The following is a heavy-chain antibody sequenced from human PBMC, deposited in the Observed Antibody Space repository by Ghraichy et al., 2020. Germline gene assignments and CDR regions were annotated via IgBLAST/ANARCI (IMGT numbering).Heavy chain of an antibody. CDR2: ISGDGDST. CDR1: GFTFSTYV. D-gene: IGHD3-16*02. J-gene: IGHJ2*01. V-gene: IGHV3-64*02. CDR3: ARIGIRGQSFFAL. Sequence: GGSLRLSCAASGFTFSTYVMQWVRQAPGKGLEYVSNISGDGDSTFYADSVRGRFTISRDNSKNTLFLQMGSLRTEDKAVYYCARIGIRGQSFFALRGRGTLVTVSS.